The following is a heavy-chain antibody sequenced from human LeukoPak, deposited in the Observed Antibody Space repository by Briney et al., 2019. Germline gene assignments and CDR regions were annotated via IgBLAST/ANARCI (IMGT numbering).Heavy chain of an antibody. CDR3: AKVMWGSSGWYVDY. J-gene: IGHJ4*02. D-gene: IGHD6-19*01. CDR1: GFTFSTYT. Sequence: PGGSLRLSCAASGFTFSTYTMSWVRQAPGKGLEWVSTFAVSSNNTLYADSVKGRFTISRDNSKNTLYLQMSSLRAEDTAIYHCAKVMWGSSGWYVDYWGQGTLVTVSS. V-gene: IGHV3-23*01. CDR2: FAVSSNNT.